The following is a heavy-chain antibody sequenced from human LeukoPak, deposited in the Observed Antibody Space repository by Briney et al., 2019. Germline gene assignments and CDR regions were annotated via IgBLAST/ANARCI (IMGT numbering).Heavy chain of an antibody. CDR3: ARSRGNLYFQH. CDR1: GDSISSYY. CDR2: IHYTGST. D-gene: IGHD6-25*01. J-gene: IGHJ1*01. Sequence: PSATLSLTSTVSGDSISSYYWSWIRRSPEKGLEWIGYIHYTGSTYYNPSLRSRVTISVDTSKNQFSPRLISVTAADTAMYYCARSRGNLYFQHWGQGTLVTVSS. V-gene: IGHV4-59*01.